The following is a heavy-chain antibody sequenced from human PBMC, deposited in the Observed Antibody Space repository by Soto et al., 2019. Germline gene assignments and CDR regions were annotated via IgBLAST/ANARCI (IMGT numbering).Heavy chain of an antibody. CDR2: INHSGST. CDR3: ARLSRSSLYYYYMDV. J-gene: IGHJ6*03. CDR1: GGSFSGYY. D-gene: IGHD6-6*01. Sequence: SETLSLTCAVYGGSFSGYYWSWIRQPPGKGLEWIGEINHSGSTNYNPSLKSRVTISVDTSKNQFSLKLSSVTAADTAVYYCARLSRSSLYYYYMDVWGKGTTVTVSS. V-gene: IGHV4-34*01.